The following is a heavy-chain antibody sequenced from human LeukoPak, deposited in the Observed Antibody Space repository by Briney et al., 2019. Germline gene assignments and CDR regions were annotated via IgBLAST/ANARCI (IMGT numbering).Heavy chain of an antibody. CDR3: ACLTTAEAFDI. D-gene: IGHD3-22*01. J-gene: IGHJ3*02. V-gene: IGHV4-59*01. CDR1: GGSISSYY. CDR2: IYDSGST. Sequence: SETLSLTCTVSGGSISSYYWSGIRQPPGKGVEWIGYIYDSGSTNYNPSLKTRVTISVDTSKNQFSLKLSSVTAADTAVYFCACLTTAEAFDIWGQGTMVTVSS.